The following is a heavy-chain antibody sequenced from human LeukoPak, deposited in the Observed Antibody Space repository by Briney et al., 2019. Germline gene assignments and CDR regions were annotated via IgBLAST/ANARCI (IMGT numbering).Heavy chain of an antibody. J-gene: IGHJ4*02. D-gene: IGHD3-10*01. CDR1: GGSFSGYY. CDR2: INHSGST. CDR3: ARGVITMVRGVTRPFDY. Sequence: SETLSLTCAVYGGSFSGYYWSWIRQPPGKGLEWIGEINHSGSTNHNPSLKSRVTISVDTSKNQFSLKLSSVTAADTAVYYCARGVITMVRGVTRPFDYWGQGTLVTVSS. V-gene: IGHV4-34*01.